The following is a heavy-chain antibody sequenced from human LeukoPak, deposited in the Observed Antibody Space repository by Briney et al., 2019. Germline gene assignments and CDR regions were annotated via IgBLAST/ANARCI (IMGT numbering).Heavy chain of an antibody. V-gene: IGHV4-59*11. J-gene: IGHJ4*02. D-gene: IGHD3-10*01. CDR1: GGSISSHY. CDR3: ARGQRGAYYYGSGSYYAN. CDR2: IYYSGST. Sequence: SETLSLTCTVSGGSISSHYWSWIRQPPGKGLEWIGYIYYSGSTNYNPSLKSRVTISVDTSKNQFSLKLSPVTAADTAVYYCARGQRGAYYYGSGSYYANWGQGTLVTVSS.